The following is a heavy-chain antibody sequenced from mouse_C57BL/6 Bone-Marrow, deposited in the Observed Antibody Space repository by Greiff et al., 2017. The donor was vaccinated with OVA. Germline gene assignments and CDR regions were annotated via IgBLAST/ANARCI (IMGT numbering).Heavy chain of an antibody. D-gene: IGHD1-1*01. CDR1: GFSLSTSGMG. J-gene: IGHJ4*01. V-gene: IGHV8-12*01. CDR3: ARIPLYYYGRDYAMDY. Sequence: QVTLKVSGPGILQSSQTLSLTCSFSGFSLSTSGMGVSWIRQPSGKGLEWLAHIYWDDDKRYNPSLKSRLTISKDTSRNQVFLKITSVDTADTATYYCARIPLYYYGRDYAMDYWGQGTSVTVSS. CDR2: IYWDDDK.